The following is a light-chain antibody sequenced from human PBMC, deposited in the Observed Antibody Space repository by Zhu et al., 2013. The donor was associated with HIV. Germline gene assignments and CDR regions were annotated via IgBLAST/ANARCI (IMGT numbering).Light chain of an antibody. Sequence: EIVLTQSPGTLSLSPGERATLSCTASQSISSNYLAWYQQRPGQAPRLLIYGASSGATGIPDRFSGSGSGTDFTLTISRLEPEDFAVYYCQLYGRSPIIFGGGTKV. CDR2: GAS. J-gene: IGKJ4*01. V-gene: IGKV3-20*01. CDR1: QSISSNY. CDR3: QLYGRSPII.